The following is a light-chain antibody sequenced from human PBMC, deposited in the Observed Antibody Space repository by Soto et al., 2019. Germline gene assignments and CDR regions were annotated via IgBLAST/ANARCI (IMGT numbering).Light chain of an antibody. J-gene: IGKJ2*01. CDR1: QTIGNW. CDR3: QQYDSYSYT. Sequence: IQMTQSPSTLSASVGDRVTITCRASQTIGNWLAWYQQKTGKAPKLLIYDASSLERGVPSRFSGSRSGTEFTLTISSLQPDDFATYYCQQYDSYSYTFGLGTKLEIK. V-gene: IGKV1-5*01. CDR2: DAS.